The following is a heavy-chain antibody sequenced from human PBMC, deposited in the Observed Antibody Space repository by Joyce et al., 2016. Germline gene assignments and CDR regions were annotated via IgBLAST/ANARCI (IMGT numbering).Heavy chain of an antibody. V-gene: IGHV4-31*03. J-gene: IGHJ4*02. CDR3: ARMREWLRFRYFDY. CDR1: GGTISGGDFY. CDR2: NYYSGST. D-gene: IGHD5-12*01. Sequence: QVQLQESGPGLVKPSQTLSLTCTVSGGTISGGDFYWTWFRQHPGKGLGWIGNNYYSGSTYSNPSLKRRISMSVERSKNHFSLRLNSATAADTALYKCARMREWLRFRYFDYWGQGILVTVSS.